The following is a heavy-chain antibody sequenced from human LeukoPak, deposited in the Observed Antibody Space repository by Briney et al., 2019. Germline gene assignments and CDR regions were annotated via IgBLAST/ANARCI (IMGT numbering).Heavy chain of an antibody. D-gene: IGHD4-23*01. Sequence: SETLSLTCTVSGGSISSGGYYWSWIRQHPGKDLEWIGYIYYCGTTYYSPTLKGRVTISVDTSNNQFSLKLSSVAAADTAVYYCARYGGDSRGNWFDPWGQGTLVTVSS. V-gene: IGHV4-31*03. CDR2: IYYCGTT. CDR3: ARYGGDSRGNWFDP. CDR1: GGSISSGGYY. J-gene: IGHJ5*02.